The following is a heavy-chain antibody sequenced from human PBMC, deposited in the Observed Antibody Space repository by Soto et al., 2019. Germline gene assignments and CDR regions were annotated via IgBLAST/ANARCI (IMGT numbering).Heavy chain of an antibody. J-gene: IGHJ4*02. CDR2: IYTSGST. CDR1: GGSISSYY. Sequence: ETLSLTCTVSGGSISSYYWSWIRQPAGKGLEWIGRIYTSGSTNYNPSLKSRVTMSVDTSKNQFSLKLSSVTAADTAVYYCARVGCSSTSCYLDYWGQGTLVTVSS. V-gene: IGHV4-4*07. D-gene: IGHD2-2*01. CDR3: ARVGCSSTSCYLDY.